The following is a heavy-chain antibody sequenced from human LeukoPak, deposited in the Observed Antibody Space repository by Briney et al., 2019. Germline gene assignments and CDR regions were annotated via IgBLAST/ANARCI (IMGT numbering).Heavy chain of an antibody. D-gene: IGHD2-2*01. CDR1: GGTFSSYA. CDR2: IIPIFGTA. J-gene: IGHJ6*03. Sequence: ASVKVPCKASGGTFSSYAISWVRQAPGQGLEWMGGIIPIFGTANYAQKFQGRVTITADESTSTAYMELSSLRSEDTAVYYCARDARYCSSTSCYPLYYYYYMDVWGKGTTVTVSS. CDR3: ARDARYCSSTSCYPLYYYYYMDV. V-gene: IGHV1-69*01.